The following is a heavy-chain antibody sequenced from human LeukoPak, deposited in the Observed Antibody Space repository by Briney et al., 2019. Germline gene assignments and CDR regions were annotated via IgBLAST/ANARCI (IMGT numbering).Heavy chain of an antibody. Sequence: PSETLSLTCTVSGGSISSYYWTWIRQPPGKGLEWIDYISNSGSTNYNPSLQSRVTISVDTSKNQFSLKLSSVTAADTAVYYCARAMTTGGMDVWGQGTTVTVSS. D-gene: IGHD4-17*01. J-gene: IGHJ6*02. V-gene: IGHV4-59*01. CDR3: ARAMTTGGMDV. CDR1: GGSISSYY. CDR2: ISNSGST.